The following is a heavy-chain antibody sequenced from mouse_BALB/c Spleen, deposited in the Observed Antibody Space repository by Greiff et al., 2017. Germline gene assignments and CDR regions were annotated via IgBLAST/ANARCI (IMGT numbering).Heavy chain of an antibody. CDR1: GYTFTSYW. V-gene: IGHV1-69*02. J-gene: IGHJ2*01. CDR3: TRHGNYYFDY. CDR2: IYPSDSYT. Sequence: VQLQQPGAELVRPGASVKLSCKASGYTFTSYWINWVKQRPGQGLEWIGNIYPSDSYTNYNQKFKDKATLTVDKSSSTAYMQLSSPTSEDSAVYYCTRHGNYYFDYWGQGTTLTVSS. D-gene: IGHD2-1*01.